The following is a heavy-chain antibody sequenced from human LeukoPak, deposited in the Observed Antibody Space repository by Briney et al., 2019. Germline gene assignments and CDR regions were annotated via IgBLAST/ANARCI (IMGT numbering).Heavy chain of an antibody. CDR2: IGGSGDRT. CDR1: GFTFTNYA. CDR3: AKVGGAPSGGYYFDY. Sequence: GGSLRLSCAASGFTFTNYAMTWVRQAPGKGLEWVSVIGGSGDRTFYADSVKGRFTISRDNPKNTLYLQMNSLRAEDTAVYYCAKVGGAPSGGYYFDYWGQGTLVTVSS. J-gene: IGHJ4*02. V-gene: IGHV3-23*01. D-gene: IGHD3-16*01.